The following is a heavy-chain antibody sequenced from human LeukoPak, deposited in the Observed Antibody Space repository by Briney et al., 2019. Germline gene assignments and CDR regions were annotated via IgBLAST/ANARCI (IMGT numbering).Heavy chain of an antibody. CDR3: ARDNYDFWSGPNAFDI. CDR2: ISAYNGNT. CDR1: GGTFSSYA. Sequence: ASVKVSCKASGGTFSSYAISWVRQAPGQGLEWMGWISAYNGNTNYAQKLQGRVTMTTDTSTSTAYMELRSLRPDDTAVYYCARDNYDFWSGPNAFDIWGQGTMVTVSS. J-gene: IGHJ3*02. V-gene: IGHV1-18*01. D-gene: IGHD3-3*01.